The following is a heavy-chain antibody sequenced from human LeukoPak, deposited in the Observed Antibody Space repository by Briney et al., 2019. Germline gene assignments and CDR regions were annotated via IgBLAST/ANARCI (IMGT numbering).Heavy chain of an antibody. CDR2: TYYRSKWYN. Sequence: SQTLSPTSAISGDCVSSNSPAWDWIRQSPSRGLEWLGRTYYRSKWYNDYAVSVKSRITINPDTSKNQFSLQLNSVTPEDTAVYYCARERGAPSYYDSSGPFDYWGQGTLVTVSS. J-gene: IGHJ4*02. D-gene: IGHD3-22*01. V-gene: IGHV6-1*01. CDR3: ARERGAPSYYDSSGPFDY. CDR1: GDCVSSNSPA.